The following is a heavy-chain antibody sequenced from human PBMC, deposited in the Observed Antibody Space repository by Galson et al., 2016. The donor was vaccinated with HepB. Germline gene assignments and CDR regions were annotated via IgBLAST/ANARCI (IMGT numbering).Heavy chain of an antibody. CDR3: AREAGMAAAATYDY. CDR2: IWSDGSNK. CDR1: GFTFSRYG. J-gene: IGHJ4*02. D-gene: IGHD6-13*01. V-gene: IGHV3-33*01. Sequence: SLRLSCAASGFTFSRYGMHWVRQAPGKGLEWVALIWSDGSNKYYADSVKGRFTISRDNSKNTAYLQMNSLRAEDRAVYYCAREAGMAAAATYDYWGQGTLVTVSS.